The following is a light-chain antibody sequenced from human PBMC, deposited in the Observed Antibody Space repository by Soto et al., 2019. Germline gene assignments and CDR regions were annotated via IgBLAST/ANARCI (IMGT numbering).Light chain of an antibody. V-gene: IGLV1-47*01. CDR3: AAWDDSLSGRL. Sequence: QSVLTQPPSVSGTPGQRVTISCSGSSSNIGSNDVHWYQQRPGTAPKLLIYRNNQRPSGVPDRVSGSRSGTSASLAISGLRSGDEADYYCAAWDDSLSGRLFGGGTKVTVL. CDR2: RNN. J-gene: IGLJ3*02. CDR1: SSNIGSND.